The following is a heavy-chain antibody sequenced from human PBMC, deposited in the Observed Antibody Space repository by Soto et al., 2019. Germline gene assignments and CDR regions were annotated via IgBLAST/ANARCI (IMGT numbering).Heavy chain of an antibody. J-gene: IGHJ5*02. V-gene: IGHV3-7*03. CDR2: INRDGSEE. Sequence: PGGSLRLSCVASGFTFSGYWMSWVRQAPGKGLEWVANINRDGSEEHYVDSVKGRFTISRDNAKNSVYLQMDSLRGDDSAVYYCARDPGPRSASIRGLGWFDPSGQGTLVTVSS. D-gene: IGHD2-2*01. CDR1: GFTFSGYW. CDR3: ARDPGPRSASIRGLGWFDP.